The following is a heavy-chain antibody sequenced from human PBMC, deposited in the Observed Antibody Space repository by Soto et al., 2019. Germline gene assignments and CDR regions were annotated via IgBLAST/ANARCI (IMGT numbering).Heavy chain of an antibody. CDR3: ARVPRDGGSYPQVADY. Sequence: ASVKVSCKASGYTFTSYYMHWVRQAPGQGLELMGIINPSGGSTSYAQKFQGRVTMTRDTSTSTVYMELSSLRSEDTAVYYCARVPRDGGSYPQVADYWGQGTLVTVSS. D-gene: IGHD1-26*01. CDR2: INPSGGST. CDR1: GYTFTSYY. J-gene: IGHJ4*02. V-gene: IGHV1-46*01.